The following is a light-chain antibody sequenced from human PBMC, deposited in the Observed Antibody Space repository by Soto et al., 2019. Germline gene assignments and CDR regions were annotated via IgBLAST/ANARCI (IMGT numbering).Light chain of an antibody. V-gene: IGLV1-36*01. CDR1: SSNIGNNA. CDR2: YDD. CDR3: AAWDDSLNAYV. Sequence: QPVLTQPPSVSEAPRQRVTISCSGSSSNIGNNAVNWYQQLPGKAPKLLIYYDDLLPSGVSDRFSGSKSGTSASLAISGLQSEDEADYYSAAWDDSLNAYVFGTGTKLTVL. J-gene: IGLJ1*01.